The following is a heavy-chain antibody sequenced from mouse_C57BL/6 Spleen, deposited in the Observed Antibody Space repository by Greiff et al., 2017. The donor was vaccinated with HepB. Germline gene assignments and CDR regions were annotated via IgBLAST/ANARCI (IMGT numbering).Heavy chain of an antibody. CDR2: IYPRSGNT. V-gene: IGHV1-81*01. CDR1: GYTFTSYG. CDR3: ARGETTMVRRAMDY. D-gene: IGHD2-1*01. Sequence: VQLQQSGAELARPGASVKLSCKASGYTFTSYGISWVKQRTGQGLEWIGEIYPRSGNTYYNEKFKGKATLTADKSSSTAYMELRSLTSEDSAVYFCARGETTMVRRAMDYWGQGTSVTVSS. J-gene: IGHJ4*01.